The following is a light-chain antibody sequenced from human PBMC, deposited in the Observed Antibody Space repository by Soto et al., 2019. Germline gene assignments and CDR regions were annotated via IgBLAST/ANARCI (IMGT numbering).Light chain of an antibody. V-gene: IGLV2-11*01. J-gene: IGLJ1*01. CDR3: CSYAGTYTHV. CDR1: SSDVGGYNY. CDR2: XVS. Sequence: QSALTQPRSVSGSPGQSVTISCTGTSSDVGGYNYVSWYQQHLGKAPKLMIXXVSXRXXXXXXXXSGSKSGNTASLTISGXXXXXXXXXYCCSYAGTYTHVFGTGTKLTVL.